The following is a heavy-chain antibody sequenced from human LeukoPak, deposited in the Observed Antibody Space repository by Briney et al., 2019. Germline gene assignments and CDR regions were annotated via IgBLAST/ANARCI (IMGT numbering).Heavy chain of an antibody. CDR1: GDSVSSNSAA. CDR2: TCYRSKWYN. Sequence: SQTLSLTCAISGDSVSSNSAAWNWIRQSPPRGLEWLGRTCYRSKWYNDYALSVKSRITINPDTSKNQFSLHLNSVTPEDTAVYYCARGYAFDIWGQGTMVTVSS. J-gene: IGHJ3*02. V-gene: IGHV6-1*01. CDR3: ARGYAFDI.